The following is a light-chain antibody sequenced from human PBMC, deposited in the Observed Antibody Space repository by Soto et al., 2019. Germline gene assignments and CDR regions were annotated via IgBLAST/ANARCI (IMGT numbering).Light chain of an antibody. V-gene: IGLV3-1*01. CDR3: QAWDSSTVGV. CDR1: KLGDKY. CDR2: QDS. Sequence: SYDLTQPPSVSVSPGQTASITCSGDKLGDKYACWYQQKPGQSPVLVIYQDSKRPSGIPERFSGSNSGNTATLTISGTQAMDEADYYCQAWDSSTVGVFGGGTKVTVL. J-gene: IGLJ2*01.